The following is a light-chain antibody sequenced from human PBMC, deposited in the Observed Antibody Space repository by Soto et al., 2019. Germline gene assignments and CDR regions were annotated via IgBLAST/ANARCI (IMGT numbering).Light chain of an antibody. J-gene: IGKJ1*01. Sequence: EIVMTQSPATLSVSPGERATLSCRASQSVSSNLAWYQQKPGQAPRLLIYGASTRATGIPARFRGSGSETEFTLTISSLQSEDFAVYYCQQYNYWPWTFGQVTRVEIK. V-gene: IGKV3-15*01. CDR3: QQYNYWPWT. CDR1: QSVSSN. CDR2: GAS.